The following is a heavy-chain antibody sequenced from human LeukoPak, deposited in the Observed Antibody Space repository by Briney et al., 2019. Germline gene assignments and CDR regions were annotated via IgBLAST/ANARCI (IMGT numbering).Heavy chain of an antibody. J-gene: IGHJ4*02. CDR2: INAGNGNT. D-gene: IGHD5-12*01. V-gene: IGHV1-3*01. CDR3: ARGVATNRYYFDY. CDR1: GYTFTSYA. Sequence: ASVKVSCKASGYTFTSYAMHWVRQAPGQRLEWMGWINAGNGNTKYSQKFQGRVTITRDTSASTAYMELSSLRSEDTAVYSCARGVATNRYYFDYWGQGTLVSVST.